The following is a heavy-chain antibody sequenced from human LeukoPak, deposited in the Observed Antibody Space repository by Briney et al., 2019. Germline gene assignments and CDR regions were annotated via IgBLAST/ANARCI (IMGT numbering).Heavy chain of an antibody. V-gene: IGHV1-2*04. J-gene: IGHJ3*02. CDR3: AKDRHGSGYYYHASDI. D-gene: IGHD3-22*01. CDR1: GYTFTGYY. CDR2: INPNSGGT. Sequence: ASVKVSCKASGYTFTGYYMHWVRQAPGQGLEWMGWINPNSGGTNYAQKFQGWVTMTRDTSISTAYMELSRLRSDDTAVYYCAKDRHGSGYYYHASDIWGQGTLVTVSS.